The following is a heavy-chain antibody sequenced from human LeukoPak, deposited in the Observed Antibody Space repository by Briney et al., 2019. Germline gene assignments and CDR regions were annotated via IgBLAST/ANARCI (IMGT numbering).Heavy chain of an antibody. V-gene: IGHV3-23*01. D-gene: IGHD3-22*01. CDR1: GFTFSSYA. Sequence: GGSLGLSCAASGFTFSSYAMSWVRQAPGKGLEWVSAISGSGGSTYYADSVKGRFTISRDNSKNTLYLQMNSLRAEDTAVYYCAKAGYTKYYYDSSGYPPAYWGQGTLVTVSS. CDR2: ISGSGGST. CDR3: AKAGYTKYYYDSSGYPPAY. J-gene: IGHJ4*02.